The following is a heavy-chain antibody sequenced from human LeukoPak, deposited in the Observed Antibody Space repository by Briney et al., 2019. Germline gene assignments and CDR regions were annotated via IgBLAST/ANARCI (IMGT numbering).Heavy chain of an antibody. CDR1: GFTFSSYW. J-gene: IGHJ4*02. V-gene: IGHV3-7*01. CDR2: IKQDGSEK. D-gene: IGHD3-22*01. CDR3: AKEHYYDSSGFSSYFDY. Sequence: GGSLRLSCAASGFTFSSYWMSWVRQAPGKGLEWVANIKQDGSEKYYVDSVKGRFTISRDNAKNSLYLQMNSLRAEDTAVYYCAKEHYYDSSGFSSYFDYWGQGTLVTVSS.